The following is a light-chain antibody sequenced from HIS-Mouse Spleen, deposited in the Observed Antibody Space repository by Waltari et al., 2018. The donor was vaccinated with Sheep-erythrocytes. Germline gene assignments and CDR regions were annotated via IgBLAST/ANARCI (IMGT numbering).Light chain of an antibody. CDR3: CSYAGSSTLV. CDR1: SSDVGGYNY. CDR2: EGS. V-gene: IGLV2-23*01. Sequence: QSALTQPRSVSGSPGQSVTIPCTGTSSDVGGYNYVPWYQQHPGKAPKLMIYEGSKRPSGVSNRFSGSKSGNTASLTISGLQAEDEADYYCCSYAGSSTLVFGGGTKLTVL. J-gene: IGLJ3*02.